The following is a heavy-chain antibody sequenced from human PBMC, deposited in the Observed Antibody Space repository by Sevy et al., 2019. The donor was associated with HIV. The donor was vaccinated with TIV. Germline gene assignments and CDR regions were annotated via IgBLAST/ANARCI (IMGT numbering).Heavy chain of an antibody. J-gene: IGHJ3*02. D-gene: IGHD3-22*01. CDR1: GFTFSSYA. CDR3: ANIHDSSGYYYVDAFDI. CDR2: ISGSGGST. V-gene: IGHV3-23*01. Sequence: GGSLRLSCAASGFTFSSYAMSWVRQAPGKGLEWVSAISGSGGSTYYADSVKGRFTIPRDNSKNTLYLQMNSLRAEDTAVYYCANIHDSSGYYYVDAFDIWGQGTMVTVSS.